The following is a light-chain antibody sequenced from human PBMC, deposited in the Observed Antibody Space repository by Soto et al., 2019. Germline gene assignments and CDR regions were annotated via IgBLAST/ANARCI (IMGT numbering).Light chain of an antibody. CDR3: QQYVMSPIT. CDR1: QSVASSY. Sequence: ESVLTQSPGTLSLSPGEKATLSCGASQSVASSYLAWYQQKVGRAPRLLIYGASNRAAGIPDRFSGSGSGTDFTLTINRLEPEDFAVYYCQQYVMSPITFGQGTRLEIK. V-gene: IGKV3-20*01. CDR2: GAS. J-gene: IGKJ5*01.